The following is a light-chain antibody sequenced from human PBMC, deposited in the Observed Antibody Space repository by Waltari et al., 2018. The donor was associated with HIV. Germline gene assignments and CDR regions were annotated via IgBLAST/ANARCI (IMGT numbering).Light chain of an antibody. V-gene: IGKV4-1*01. CDR2: WAS. CDR1: QSVLLSSNNKNY. CDR3: QQYYSSPPT. Sequence: DIVMTQSPDSPAVSLGERATINCKSSQSVLLSSNNKNYLAWYRQNPGQPPKLLIYWASTRESGVPDRFSGSRSGTDFTLTISSLQAEDVAVYYCQQYYSSPPTFGQGTKVEIK. J-gene: IGKJ1*01.